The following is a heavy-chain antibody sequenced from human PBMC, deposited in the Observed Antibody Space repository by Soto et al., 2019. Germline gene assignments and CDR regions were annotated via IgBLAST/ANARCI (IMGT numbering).Heavy chain of an antibody. Sequence: PSETLSLTCSVPGGAISSYYCSWVRQPAGKGLEWIGRVFSSGITNYNASLKSRVTMSIDTSKNEVSLTLRSVTAEDTGVYYCASVAFSYLGMDVWGPGNTVTVSS. D-gene: IGHD3-3*02. CDR2: VFSSGIT. V-gene: IGHV4-4*07. CDR1: GGAISSYY. J-gene: IGHJ6*02. CDR3: ASVAFSYLGMDV.